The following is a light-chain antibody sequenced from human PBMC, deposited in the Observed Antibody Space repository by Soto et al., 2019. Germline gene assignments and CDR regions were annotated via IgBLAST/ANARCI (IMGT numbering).Light chain of an antibody. CDR3: QQSYTTTQT. V-gene: IGKV1-39*01. CDR2: AAT. J-gene: IGKJ1*01. CDR1: HSLRKR. Sequence: DIQMTQSPSSLSASVGDTVTMTCRASHSLRKRLNLYQQKQGKAPNLLIYAATRLESGVPSRFSGGGSGTDFNLTVSSHQTEDLATYECQQSYTTTQTFCQGTKVDIK.